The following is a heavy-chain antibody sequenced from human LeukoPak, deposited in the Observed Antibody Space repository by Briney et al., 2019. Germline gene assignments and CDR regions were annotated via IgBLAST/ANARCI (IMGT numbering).Heavy chain of an antibody. V-gene: IGHV4-59*08. CDR1: GGSISSSY. J-gene: IGHJ3*02. CDR3: ASHYFDDTFDI. Sequence: SETLSLTCTVSGGSISSSYWSWIRQPPGKGLEWIGYIYHSGNTNYNPSLKSRVTISVDTSKNQFSLKLSSVTAADTAVYYCASHYFDDTFDIWGRGTVVTVSS. D-gene: IGHD3-10*01. CDR2: IYHSGNT.